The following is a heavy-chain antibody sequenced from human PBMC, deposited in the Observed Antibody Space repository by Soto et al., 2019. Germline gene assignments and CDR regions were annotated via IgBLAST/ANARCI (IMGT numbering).Heavy chain of an antibody. J-gene: IGHJ4*02. CDR3: AKNKGHPLPQYYVDY. CDR1: GFTFRSDA. Sequence: EVQLVESGGGLVQPGGSLRLSCAASGFTFRSDAMSWVRQAPGKGLEWVSIISNSGNTYYADSVKGRFTISRDNSKNMLYLQMNSLRAEDTAVYFCAKNKGHPLPQYYVDYWGQGGLVTVSS. V-gene: IGHV3-23*04. D-gene: IGHD2-2*01. CDR2: ISNSGNT.